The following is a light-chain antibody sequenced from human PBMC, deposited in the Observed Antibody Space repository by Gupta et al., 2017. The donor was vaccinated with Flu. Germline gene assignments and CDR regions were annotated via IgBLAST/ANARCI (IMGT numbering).Light chain of an antibody. CDR3: QLWHISSDHLRM. V-gene: IGLV3-21*02. CDR1: NIGTKS. Sequence: SYVLTQPPSVSVAPGQTARISCGGNNIGTKSVDWYQQRPGQAPVLVVYDNGDRPSGIPERFSGSNSGNTATLTISKVEAGDEADYYCQLWHISSDHLRMFGGGTKLTVL. J-gene: IGLJ3*02. CDR2: DNG.